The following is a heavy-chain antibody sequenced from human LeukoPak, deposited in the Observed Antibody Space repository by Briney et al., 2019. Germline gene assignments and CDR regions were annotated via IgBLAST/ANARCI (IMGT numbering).Heavy chain of an antibody. CDR2: ISSSSSTI. CDR1: GFTFSIYS. CDR3: ARVRFGYSSGWCGDY. D-gene: IGHD6-19*01. J-gene: IGHJ4*02. V-gene: IGHV3-48*01. Sequence: GGSLRLSCAASGFTFSIYSMNWVRQAPGKGLEWVSYISSSSSTIHYVDSVKGRFTISRDDAKNSLYLQMNNLRAEDTAVYYCARVRFGYSSGWCGDYWGQGTLVTVSS.